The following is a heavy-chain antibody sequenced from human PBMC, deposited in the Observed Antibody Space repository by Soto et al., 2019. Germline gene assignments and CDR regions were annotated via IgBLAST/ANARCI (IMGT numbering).Heavy chain of an antibody. V-gene: IGHV1-3*01. CDR3: VRRHVSATGIDGLDP. J-gene: IGHJ5*02. CDR2: INAANGDT. D-gene: IGHD1-1*01. CDR1: GYTFTSYG. Sequence: QVQLVQSGTEVKKPGASVKVSCKASGYTFTSYGIHWVRQAPGQRLEWMGWINAANGDTKSSPKLQVRVTITRDTSGRTAYMELSSLRSEDTAVDNCVRRHVSATGIDGLDPWGQTTLVTVSS.